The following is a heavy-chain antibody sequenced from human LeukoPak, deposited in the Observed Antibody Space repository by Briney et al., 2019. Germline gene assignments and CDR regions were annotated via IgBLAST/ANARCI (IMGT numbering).Heavy chain of an antibody. CDR1: GFTFSSYA. CDR2: ISGSGGST. Sequence: PGGSLRLSCAASGFTFSSYAMSWVRQAPGKGLEWVSAISGSGGSTYYADSVKGRFTISRDNSKNTLYLQMNSLRAEDTAVYYCAKKPSSVRSGYPVDFDYWGQGTLVTVSS. J-gene: IGHJ4*02. V-gene: IGHV3-23*01. D-gene: IGHD3-3*01. CDR3: AKKPSSVRSGYPVDFDY.